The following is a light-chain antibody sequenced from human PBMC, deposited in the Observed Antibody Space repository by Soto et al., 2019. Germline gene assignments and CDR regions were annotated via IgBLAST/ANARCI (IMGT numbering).Light chain of an antibody. V-gene: IGLV2-14*01. J-gene: IGLJ2*01. Sequence: QSALTQPASGSGSPGQSITISCTGTSSDVGGYKYVSWYQQHPGKAPKLIIYEVSDRPSGVSNRFSGSKSGNTASLTISGLQAEDEADYYCSSYTSSSTMVFGGGTKLTVL. CDR3: SSYTSSSTMV. CDR2: EVS. CDR1: SSDVGGYKY.